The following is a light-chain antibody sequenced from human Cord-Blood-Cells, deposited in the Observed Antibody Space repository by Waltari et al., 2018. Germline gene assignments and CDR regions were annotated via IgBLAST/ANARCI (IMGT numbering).Light chain of an antibody. V-gene: IGLV2-14*01. Sequence: QSALTQPTSVSGSPGQSITISCTGTSSDVGGYNYVSWYQQHPGNAPKLIIYEVSNRPSGVSNRFSGSKSGNTASLTISGLQAEDEADYYCSSYTSSSTLVFGTGTKVTVL. J-gene: IGLJ1*01. CDR1: SSDVGGYNY. CDR2: EVS. CDR3: SSYTSSSTLV.